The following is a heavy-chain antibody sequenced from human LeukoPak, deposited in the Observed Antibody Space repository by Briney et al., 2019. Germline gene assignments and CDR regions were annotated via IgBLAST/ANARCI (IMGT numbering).Heavy chain of an antibody. D-gene: IGHD3-10*01. Sequence: GESLKISCKGSGYSFTTFWIGWVRQMPGKGLEWMGIIHPGDSDTTYSPSFQGQITISVDKSISTAYLQWSSLKASDTAIYYCARSFTLMAFFDYWGQGTLVTVSS. CDR1: GYSFTTFW. V-gene: IGHV5-51*01. J-gene: IGHJ4*02. CDR2: IHPGDSDT. CDR3: ARSFTLMAFFDY.